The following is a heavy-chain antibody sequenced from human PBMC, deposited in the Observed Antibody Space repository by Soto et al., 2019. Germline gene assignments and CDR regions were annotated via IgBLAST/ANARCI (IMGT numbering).Heavy chain of an antibody. J-gene: IGHJ4*02. Sequence: QVQLVQYGSEVKKPGASVKVSCKASGYNFIGYFIHWVRQAPGQGPEWMGWINSNSGGTMYAEKFQGRVTMTRDASSRVVYLELSGLTSDDTAVYYCARDTPPLHSQSFDHWGQGALVTVSS. CDR1: GYNFIGYF. V-gene: IGHV1-2*02. CDR2: INSNSGGT. D-gene: IGHD2-15*01. CDR3: ARDTPPLHSQSFDH.